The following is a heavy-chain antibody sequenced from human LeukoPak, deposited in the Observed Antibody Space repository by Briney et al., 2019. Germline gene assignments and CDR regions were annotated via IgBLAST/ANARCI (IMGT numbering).Heavy chain of an antibody. D-gene: IGHD3-22*01. CDR1: GFTFSSYS. J-gene: IGHJ3*02. Sequence: GGSLRLSCAASGFTFSSYSMNWVRQAPGKGLEWVSYISSSSSTIYYADSVKGRFTISRDNAKNSLYLQMSSLRAEDTAVYYCARDSDYYDSSGYYYNAFDIWGQGTMVTVSS. CDR2: ISSSSSTI. CDR3: ARDSDYYDSSGYYYNAFDI. V-gene: IGHV3-48*01.